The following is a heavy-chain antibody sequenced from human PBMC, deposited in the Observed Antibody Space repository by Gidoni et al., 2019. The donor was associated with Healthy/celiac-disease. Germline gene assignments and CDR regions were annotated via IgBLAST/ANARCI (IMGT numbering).Heavy chain of an antibody. V-gene: IGHV3-23*01. CDR1: GFTFSSYA. J-gene: IGHJ4*02. Sequence: EVQLLESGGGLVQPGGSLRPSCAAAGFTFSSYAMSWVRQAPGKGLEWVSAISGSGGSTYYADSVKGRFTISRDNSKNTLYLQMNSLRAEDTAVYYCAKSEFSSGWYDYWGQGTLVTVSS. CDR2: ISGSGGST. D-gene: IGHD6-19*01. CDR3: AKSEFSSGWYDY.